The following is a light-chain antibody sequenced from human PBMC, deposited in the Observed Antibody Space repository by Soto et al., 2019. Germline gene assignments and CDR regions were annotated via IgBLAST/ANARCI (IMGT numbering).Light chain of an antibody. CDR3: QQLNSYPIT. Sequence: DIQLTQSPSFLSASVGDRVTITCRASQGISSYLAWYQQRPGKAPKLLIYAASTLQSGVPSRVSGSGSGTDFTLTISSLKTEDFATYYCQQLNSYPITFGGGTKVEIK. CDR1: QGISSY. J-gene: IGKJ4*01. V-gene: IGKV1-9*01. CDR2: AAS.